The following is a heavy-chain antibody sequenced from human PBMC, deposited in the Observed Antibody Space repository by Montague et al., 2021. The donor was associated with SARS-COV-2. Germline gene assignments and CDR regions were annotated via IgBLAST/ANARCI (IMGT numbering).Heavy chain of an antibody. CDR1: GGSISSSNYY. J-gene: IGHJ6*02. V-gene: IGHV4-39*02. D-gene: IGHD3-3*01. CDR2: IYDSGST. Sequence: SETLSLTCTVSGGSISSSNYYWDWIRQPPGKGLEWIGSIYDSGSTYYNPSLKSRVTISVDTSKNHFSLKLSSVTAADTAVYYCAREPPVRAVFGVEKTYYYYGMDVWGQGTTVTVSS. CDR3: AREPPVRAVFGVEKTYYYYGMDV.